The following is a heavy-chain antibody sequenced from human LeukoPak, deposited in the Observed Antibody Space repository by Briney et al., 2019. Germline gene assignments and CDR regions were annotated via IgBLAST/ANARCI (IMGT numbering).Heavy chain of an antibody. V-gene: IGHV3-49*04. Sequence: GGSLRLSCTASGFTFGDYAMSWVRQAPGKGLEWVGFIRSKAYGGTTEYAASVKGRFTISRDDSKSIAYLQMNSLKTEDTAVYYCTRCDNTPYSSSWYRVEPPKYYFDYWGQGTLVTVSS. D-gene: IGHD6-13*01. CDR1: GFTFGDYA. CDR3: TRCDNTPYSSSWYRVEPPKYYFDY. J-gene: IGHJ4*02. CDR2: IRSKAYGGTT.